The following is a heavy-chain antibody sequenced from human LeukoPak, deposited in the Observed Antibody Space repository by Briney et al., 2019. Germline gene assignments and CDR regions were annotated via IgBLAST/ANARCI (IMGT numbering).Heavy chain of an antibody. CDR2: FDPEDGKT. D-gene: IGHD3-10*01. CDR1: GYTLTELS. V-gene: IGHV1-24*01. CDR3: ARASDVLLWFGELGIFDY. Sequence: ASVKVSCKVSGYTLTELSMHWVRQAPGKGLEWMGGFDPEDGKTIYAQKFQGRVTMTEDTSTDTAYMELSSLRSEDTAVYYCARASDVLLWFGELGIFDYWGQGTLVTVSS. J-gene: IGHJ4*02.